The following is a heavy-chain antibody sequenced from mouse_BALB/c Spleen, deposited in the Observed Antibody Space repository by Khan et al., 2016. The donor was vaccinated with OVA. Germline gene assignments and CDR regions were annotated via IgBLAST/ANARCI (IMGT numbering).Heavy chain of an antibody. J-gene: IGHJ2*01. D-gene: IGHD2-3*01. CDR1: GYTFTDYA. Sequence: QVQLQQPGPELVRPGVSVKISCKGSGYTFTDYAMHWVKQSHAKSLEWIGLISTYSGNTNYNQKFKGKATMTVDKSSSTAYLELPRLTSEDSAISYCARPAYDGYYDYWGQGTTFTLSS. CDR3: ARPAYDGYYDY. V-gene: IGHV1S137*01. CDR2: ISTYSGNT.